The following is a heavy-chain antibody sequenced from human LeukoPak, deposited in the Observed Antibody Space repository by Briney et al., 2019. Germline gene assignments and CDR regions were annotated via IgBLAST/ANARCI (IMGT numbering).Heavy chain of an antibody. J-gene: IGHJ4*02. Sequence: SETVSLTRTVSVGSISGYYWSWIRQPPGKGLEWIGYIYSSGSTTYNSSLKSRVTISVDTSKNQFSLKLSSVTAADTAVYYCARRAVAENYFDYWGQGTLVTVSS. CDR2: IYSSGST. D-gene: IGHD6-19*01. CDR3: ARRAVAENYFDY. V-gene: IGHV4-4*09. CDR1: VGSISGYY.